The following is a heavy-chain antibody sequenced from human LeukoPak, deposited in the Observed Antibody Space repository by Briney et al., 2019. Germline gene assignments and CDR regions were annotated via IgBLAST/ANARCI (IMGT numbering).Heavy chain of an antibody. CDR3: ASGGTAAAFDI. CDR2: IYTSGST. CDR1: GGSISGYY. D-gene: IGHD1-1*01. V-gene: IGHV4-4*07. Sequence: PSETLSLTCTVSGGSISGYYRSWIRLPAGKGLEWIGRIYTSGSTNYNPSLKSRVTMSVDTSKNQFSLKLSSVTAADTAVYYCASGGTAAAFDIWGQRTMVTVSS. J-gene: IGHJ3*02.